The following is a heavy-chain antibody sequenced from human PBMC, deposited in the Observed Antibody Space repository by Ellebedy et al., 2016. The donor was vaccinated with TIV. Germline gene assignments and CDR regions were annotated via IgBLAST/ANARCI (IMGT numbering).Heavy chain of an antibody. Sequence: PGGSLRLSCAASGFTFSSYAMSWVRQAPGKGLEGVVVIWFDGSNQYYADSVKGRFTISRDNSNNTLYLQMNSRRSEDTAVYYCARTVPEMTHVEPLEIWGQGTMVTVSS. D-gene: IGHD2-2*01. CDR1: GFTFSSYA. CDR2: IWFDGSNQ. CDR3: ARTVPEMTHVEPLEI. V-gene: IGHV3-33*08. J-gene: IGHJ3*02.